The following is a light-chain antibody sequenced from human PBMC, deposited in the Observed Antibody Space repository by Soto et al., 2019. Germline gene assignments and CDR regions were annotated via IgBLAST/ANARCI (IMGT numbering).Light chain of an antibody. Sequence: HCVLTQPPPVSGAPVHRVTISCSGTSSSIGAGYEVHWYHQLPGTAPKLVVSGNGNRPSGVPDRLSASKSGTSASLAITGLQAEDERHYYCQSYDKRLNAYVFGTGTKVTVL. V-gene: IGLV1-40*01. CDR2: GNG. J-gene: IGLJ1*01. CDR1: SSSIGAGYE. CDR3: QSYDKRLNAYV.